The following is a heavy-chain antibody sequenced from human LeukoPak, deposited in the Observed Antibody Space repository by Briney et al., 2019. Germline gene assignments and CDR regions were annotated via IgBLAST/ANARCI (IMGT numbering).Heavy chain of an antibody. CDR3: TRLNRLTIPEEPPPKLAFDY. D-gene: IGHD1-14*01. V-gene: IGHV3-49*04. Sequence: GGSLRLSCTASGFTFGDYAMSWVRQAPGKGLEWVAFIRSKAYGGTTEYPASVKGRFTISRDESKSIAYLQMNSLKTEDTAVYYCTRLNRLTIPEEPPPKLAFDYWGQGTLVTVSS. J-gene: IGHJ4*02. CDR1: GFTFGDYA. CDR2: IRSKAYGGTT.